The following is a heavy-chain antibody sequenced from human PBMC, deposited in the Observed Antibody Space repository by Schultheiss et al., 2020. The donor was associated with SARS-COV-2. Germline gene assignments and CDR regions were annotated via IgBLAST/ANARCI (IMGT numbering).Heavy chain of an antibody. CDR2: INHSGST. D-gene: IGHD5-24*01. Sequence: SQTLSLTCAVSGGSISSGGYYWSWIRQPPGKGLEWIGEINHSGSTNYNPSLKSRVTISVDTSKNQFSLKLSSVTAADTAVYYCARGVEMATNYWGQGTLVTVSS. V-gene: IGHV4-34*01. J-gene: IGHJ4*02. CDR3: ARGVEMATNY. CDR1: GGSISSGGYY.